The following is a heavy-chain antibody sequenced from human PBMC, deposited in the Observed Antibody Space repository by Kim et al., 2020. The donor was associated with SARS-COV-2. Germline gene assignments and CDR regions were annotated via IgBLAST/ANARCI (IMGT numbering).Heavy chain of an antibody. CDR1: GGSISSYY. CDR3: ARGVGWDFWSGYTFFDY. J-gene: IGHJ4*02. D-gene: IGHD3-3*01. V-gene: IGHV4-59*01. Sequence: SETLSLTCTVSGGSISSYYWSWIRQPPGKGLEWIGYIYYSGSTNYNPSLKSRVTISVDTSKNQFSLKLSSVTAADTAVYYCARGVGWDFWSGYTFFDYWGQGTLVTVSS. CDR2: IYYSGST.